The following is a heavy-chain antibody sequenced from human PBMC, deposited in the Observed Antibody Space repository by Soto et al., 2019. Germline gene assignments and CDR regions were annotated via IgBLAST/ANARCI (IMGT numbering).Heavy chain of an antibody. J-gene: IGHJ4*02. Sequence: ASVKVSCKAFGYTFTTYGISWVRQAPGQGLEWMRWISPYTGDTNYAQKFQRRVTMSTDTSTSTAYMELRSLTSDDTAVYYCARVSNSFDYWGLGTLVTVSS. CDR3: ARVSNSFDY. V-gene: IGHV1-18*01. CDR2: ISPYTGDT. CDR1: GYTFTTYG.